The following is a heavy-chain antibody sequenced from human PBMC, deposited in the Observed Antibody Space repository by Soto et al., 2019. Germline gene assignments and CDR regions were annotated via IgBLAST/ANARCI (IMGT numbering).Heavy chain of an antibody. J-gene: IGHJ6*02. V-gene: IGHV4-61*01. CDR3: ARGGAPLGYYGLDV. CDR1: GGSVRSGNHF. CDR2: MYYTGVT. Sequence: QVQLQESGPGLLKASETLSLTCSVSGGSVRSGNHFWNWIRQPPRRGLEWLGYMYYTGVTNYNPSHKSRVSMSVDTSKDQFSLNLTSLTAADTAVYYCARGGAPLGYYGLDVWGQGTTVTVSS. D-gene: IGHD1-26*01.